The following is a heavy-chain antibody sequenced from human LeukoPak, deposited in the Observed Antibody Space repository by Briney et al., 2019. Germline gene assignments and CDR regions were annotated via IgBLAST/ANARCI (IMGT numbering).Heavy chain of an antibody. CDR2: IGIDSGKT. CDR1: GFTFSDYS. D-gene: IGHD5-24*01. V-gene: IGHV3-48*01. Sequence: GSLRLSCAASGFTFSDYSMNWVRQAPGEGLEWISYIGIDSGKTNYADSLKGRFTISGDKAKHSLCLQMNSLRVEDTAVYYCARDYKYAFDNWGQGTLVTVYS. J-gene: IGHJ4*02. CDR3: ARDYKYAFDN.